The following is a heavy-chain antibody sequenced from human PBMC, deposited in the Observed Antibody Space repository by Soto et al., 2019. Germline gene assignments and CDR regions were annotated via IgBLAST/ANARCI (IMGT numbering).Heavy chain of an antibody. J-gene: IGHJ6*03. Sequence: GEALKISCKGSGYSFTSDWIGWVRQMPGKGLEWMGIIYPGDSDTRYSPSFQGQVTISADKSISTAYLQWSSLKASDTAMYYCARVGYQLLDHYYYYMDVWGKGTTVTVSS. CDR3: ARVGYQLLDHYYYYMDV. CDR2: IYPGDSDT. D-gene: IGHD2-2*02. V-gene: IGHV5-51*01. CDR1: GYSFTSDW.